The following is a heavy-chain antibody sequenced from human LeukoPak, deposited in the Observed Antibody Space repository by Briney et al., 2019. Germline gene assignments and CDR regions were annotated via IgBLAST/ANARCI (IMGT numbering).Heavy chain of an antibody. CDR1: GGSISSYY. CDR2: IYYSGST. Sequence: SETLSLTCTVSGGSISSYYWSWIRQPPGKGLEWIGYIYYSGSTNYNPSLKSRATISVDTSKNQFSLKLSSVTAADTAVYYCAREGRRYFDWNNWFDPWGQGTLVTVSS. J-gene: IGHJ5*02. CDR3: AREGRRYFDWNNWFDP. V-gene: IGHV4-59*01. D-gene: IGHD3-9*01.